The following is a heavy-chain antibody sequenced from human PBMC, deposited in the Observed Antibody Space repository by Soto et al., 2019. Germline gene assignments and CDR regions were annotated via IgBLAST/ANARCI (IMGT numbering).Heavy chain of an antibody. CDR3: ARGRAVTGGWLDP. J-gene: IGHJ5*02. CDR2: IYYTESS. V-gene: IGHV4-39*01. D-gene: IGHD1-26*01. CDR1: GGSIISGSYE. Sequence: PSETLSLTCIVSGGSIISGSYEWGWIRQPPGKGLEWIGSIYYTESSKYNPSLKSRATISVDTSKNQFSLKMSSVTAADTAVYYCARGRAVTGGWLDPWGQGTLVTVS.